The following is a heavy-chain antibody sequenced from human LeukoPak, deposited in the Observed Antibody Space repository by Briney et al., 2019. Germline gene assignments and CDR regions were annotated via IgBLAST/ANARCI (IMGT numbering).Heavy chain of an antibody. J-gene: IGHJ4*02. CDR1: GFTLSSHA. D-gene: IGHD6-13*01. CDR3: ASDPSRSWWGYFDS. V-gene: IGHV3-23*01. Sequence: GGSLRLSCAASGFTLSSHAMSGVRQAPGKGLHGVSTFSESSGSAPYADSVQGRFTISRDISKNTLYLQMHSLRAEDTAVYYCASDPSRSWWGYFDSWGQGALVTVSS. CDR2: FSESSGSA.